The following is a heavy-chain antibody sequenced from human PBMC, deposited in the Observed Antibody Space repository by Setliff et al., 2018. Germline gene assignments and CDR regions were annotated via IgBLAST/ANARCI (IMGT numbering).Heavy chain of an antibody. D-gene: IGHD2-15*01. Sequence: SETLSLTCTVSDDSFTSSRYYWGWIRQTPGSGLEWIGSISYSGTPYYNASVESRVTISIDTSRNQFSLELRSVTVADTATYYCVRPGGATVVARHFDYWGSGILVTVSS. CDR2: ISYSGTP. CDR3: VRPGGATVVARHFDY. V-gene: IGHV4-39*01. CDR1: DDSFTSSRYY. J-gene: IGHJ4*01.